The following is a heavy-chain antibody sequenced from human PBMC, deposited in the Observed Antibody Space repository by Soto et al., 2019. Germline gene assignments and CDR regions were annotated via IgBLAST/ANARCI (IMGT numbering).Heavy chain of an antibody. J-gene: IGHJ4*02. CDR3: ARDGAQWGFDY. Sequence: QMQLHESGPGLVKSSETLSLTCSVSGGSLGTYYWSWIRQPPEKGLEWVGYIYYSGTTNYSPSLKSRVTMSIDTSKNQFSLKLNSVTAADTAVYYCARDGAQWGFDYWGQGTLVTVSS. D-gene: IGHD1-26*01. CDR2: IYYSGTT. V-gene: IGHV4-59*01. CDR1: GGSLGTYY.